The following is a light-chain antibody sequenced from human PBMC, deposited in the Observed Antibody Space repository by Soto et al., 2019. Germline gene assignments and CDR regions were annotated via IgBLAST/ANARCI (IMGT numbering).Light chain of an antibody. J-gene: IGKJ1*01. CDR3: QQYYSTPRT. CDR1: QTVLYSSNNKNH. V-gene: IGKV4-1*01. Sequence: DIVMTHSPDSLAVSLGERATINCKSSQTVLYSSNNKNHLAWYQQRPGQPPKLLFSWASTRESGVPDRFSASGSGTDFTLSIGSLQAEDVAVYYCQQYYSTPRTFGQGTKVDIK. CDR2: WAS.